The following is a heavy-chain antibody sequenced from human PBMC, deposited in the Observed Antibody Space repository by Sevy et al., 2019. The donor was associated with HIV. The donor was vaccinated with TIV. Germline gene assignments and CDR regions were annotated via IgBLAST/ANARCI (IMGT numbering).Heavy chain of an antibody. V-gene: IGHV2-5*01. CDR3: AHAGQVWNLCDF. J-gene: IGHJ4*02. D-gene: IGHD5-18*01. CDR1: GFSLSTSGVG. Sequence: SGPTLVNPTQTLTLTCTFSGFSLSTSGVGVGWIRQPPGKALEWLAVIFWNDDTRHNPSLKSRLTVKKDTSKNQVVLRMTNMDPVDTATYYCAHAGQVWNLCDFWGQGTLVTVSS. CDR2: IFWNDDT.